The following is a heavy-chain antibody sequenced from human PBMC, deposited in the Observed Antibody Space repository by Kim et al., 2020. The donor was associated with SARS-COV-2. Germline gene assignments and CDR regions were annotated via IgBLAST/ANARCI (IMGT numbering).Heavy chain of an antibody. J-gene: IGHJ3*02. Sequence: GGSLRLSCAASGFIVSNNYMNWVRQAPGKGLEWVSVIYSDGSTSYADSVKGRFTISRHNSKNTLYLQMNSLRAEDTAVYYCAKEGGYRAFDIWGQGTMVTVSS. D-gene: IGHD5-12*01. CDR2: IYSDGST. V-gene: IGHV3-53*01. CDR1: GFIVSNNY. CDR3: AKEGGYRAFDI.